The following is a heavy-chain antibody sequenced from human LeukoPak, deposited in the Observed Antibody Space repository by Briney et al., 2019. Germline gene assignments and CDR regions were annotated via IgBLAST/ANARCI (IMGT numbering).Heavy chain of an antibody. J-gene: IGHJ4*02. CDR2: ISWNSGSI. V-gene: IGHV3-9*01. CDR1: GFTFDDYA. Sequence: GGSLSLFCAASGFTFDDYATHWVRQAPGKGLEWVSGISWNSGSIDYADSVQGRFTISRDNDNTFLNLQMNSLRAEHTAVYYCATGPNGSHYDYWGQGTLLTVSS. D-gene: IGHD2-8*01. CDR3: ATGPNGSHYDY.